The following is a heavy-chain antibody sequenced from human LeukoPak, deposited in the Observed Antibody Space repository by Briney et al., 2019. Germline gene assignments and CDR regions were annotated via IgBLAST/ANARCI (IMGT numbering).Heavy chain of an antibody. V-gene: IGHV3-23*01. J-gene: IGHJ4*02. CDR2: SSGSGGST. CDR3: AKDGYSGYDVFDC. CDR1: GFTFNNYA. Sequence: GGSLRLSCAASGFTFNNYAMSWVRQAPGKGLEWVSTSSGSGGSTYYADSVKGRFTISRDKSKNTLYLQMNSLRVEDTAVYYCAKDGYSGYDVFDCWGQGTLVTVSS. D-gene: IGHD5-12*01.